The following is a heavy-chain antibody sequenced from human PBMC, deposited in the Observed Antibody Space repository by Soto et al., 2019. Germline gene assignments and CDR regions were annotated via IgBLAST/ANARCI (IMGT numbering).Heavy chain of an antibody. CDR2: IYYSGST. Sequence: SETLSLTCTVSGGSISRYYWSWIRQPPGKGLEWIGYIYYSGSTNYNPSLKSRVTISVDTSKNQFSLKLSSVTAADTAVYYCARGGYCSGGSCYSFSLDVWGKGTTVTVSS. V-gene: IGHV4-59*01. D-gene: IGHD2-15*01. CDR1: GGSISRYY. J-gene: IGHJ6*04. CDR3: ARGGYCSGGSCYSFSLDV.